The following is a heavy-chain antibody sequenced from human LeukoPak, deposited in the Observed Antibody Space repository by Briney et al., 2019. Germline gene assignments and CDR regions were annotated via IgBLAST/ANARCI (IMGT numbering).Heavy chain of an antibody. CDR1: GFTFSTFW. V-gene: IGHV3-74*01. J-gene: IGHJ4*02. CDR3: VRDWGYDSSGYWQKYFDT. CDR2: INHDGSST. Sequence: GSLRLSCATSGFTFSTFWMHWVRQAPGKGLVWVSRINHDGSSTNYADSVKGRFTISSDNVKNTLYLQMNSLRAEDTAVYYCVRDWGYDSSGYWQKYFDTWGQGTLVTVSS. D-gene: IGHD3-22*01.